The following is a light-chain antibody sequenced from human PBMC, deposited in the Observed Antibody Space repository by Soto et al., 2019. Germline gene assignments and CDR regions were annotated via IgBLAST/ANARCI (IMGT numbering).Light chain of an antibody. J-gene: IGKJ4*01. Sequence: EIVMTQSPATLSVSPGERVTLSCRASQSLNNNLAWYQQKPGQAPRLLIYSASTRATGIPARFSGSASGTEFTLTISSLQSEDFAVYYCQHHHNWLLTFGGGTKVEIK. CDR1: QSLNNN. CDR3: QHHHNWLLT. CDR2: SAS. V-gene: IGKV3-15*01.